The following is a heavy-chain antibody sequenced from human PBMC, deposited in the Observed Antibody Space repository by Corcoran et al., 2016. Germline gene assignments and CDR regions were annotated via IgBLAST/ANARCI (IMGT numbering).Heavy chain of an antibody. J-gene: IGHJ3*02. Sequence: QVQLVQSGAEVKKPGSSVKVSCKASGGTFSSYAISWVRQAPGQGLEWMGGIIPIFGTANYAQKFQGRVTITADESTSTAYMELSSLRSEDTAVYDCARAGLYCSSTSCYAFDIWGQGTMVTVSS. V-gene: IGHV1-69*01. CDR3: ARAGLYCSSTSCYAFDI. CDR1: GGTFSSYA. D-gene: IGHD2-2*01. CDR2: IIPIFGTA.